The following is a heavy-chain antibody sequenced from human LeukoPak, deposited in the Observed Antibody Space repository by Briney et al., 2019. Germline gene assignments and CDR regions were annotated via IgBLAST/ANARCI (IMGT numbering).Heavy chain of an antibody. J-gene: IGHJ4*02. CDR3: ATLGGVSYFDY. Sequence: GGSLRLSCAASGFTFSSYSMNWVRQAPGKGLEWVSYISSSSSTIYYADSVKGRFTISRDNAKTSLYLQMNSLRAEDTAVYYCATLGGVSYFDYWGQGTLVTVSS. V-gene: IGHV3-48*01. CDR2: ISSSSSTI. CDR1: GFTFSSYS. D-gene: IGHD3-16*02.